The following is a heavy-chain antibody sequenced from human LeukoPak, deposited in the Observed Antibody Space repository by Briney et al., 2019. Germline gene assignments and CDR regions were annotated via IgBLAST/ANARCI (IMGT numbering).Heavy chain of an antibody. CDR1: GYTFSGYG. CDR2: ISAYNGMT. Sequence: ASVKVSCKASGYTFSGYGISWVRQAPGQGLERMGWISAYNGMTNYAQKFQGRVTMTRDTSISTAYMELSRLRSDDTAVYYCARDTAARQGWFDPWGQGTLVTVSS. CDR3: ARDTAARQGWFDP. J-gene: IGHJ5*02. D-gene: IGHD6-6*01. V-gene: IGHV1-18*01.